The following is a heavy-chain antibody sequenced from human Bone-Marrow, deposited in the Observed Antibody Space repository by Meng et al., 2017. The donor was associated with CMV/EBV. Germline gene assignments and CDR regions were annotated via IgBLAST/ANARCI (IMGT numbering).Heavy chain of an antibody. Sequence: GRPQESGPGLVKPSPTLSLTFTVSGGSISSVSSNWSWIRQPAGKGLEWIGRIYTSGSTNYNPSLKSRVTISVDTSKNQFSLKLSSVTAADTAVYYCARGSGDGYNLGWFDPWGQGTLVTVSS. D-gene: IGHD5-24*01. CDR2: IYTSGST. V-gene: IGHV4-61*02. J-gene: IGHJ5*02. CDR3: ARGSGDGYNLGWFDP. CDR1: GGSISSVSSN.